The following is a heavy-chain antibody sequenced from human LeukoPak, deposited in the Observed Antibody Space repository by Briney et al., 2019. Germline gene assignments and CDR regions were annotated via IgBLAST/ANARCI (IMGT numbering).Heavy chain of an antibody. J-gene: IGHJ4*02. CDR3: ARGRPDNYDFWSGYRYYYYYYFDY. Sequence: SETLSLTCTVSGYSISSGYYWGWIRQPPGKGLEWIGSIYHSGSTYYNPSLKSRVTISVDTSKNQFSLKLSSVTAADTAVYYCARGRPDNYDFWSGYRYYYYYYFDYWGQGTLVTVSS. D-gene: IGHD3-3*01. CDR2: IYHSGST. V-gene: IGHV4-38-2*02. CDR1: GYSISSGYY.